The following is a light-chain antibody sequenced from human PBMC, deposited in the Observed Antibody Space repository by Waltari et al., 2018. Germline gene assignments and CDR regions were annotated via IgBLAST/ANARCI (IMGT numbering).Light chain of an antibody. CDR3: QQYNSSPPT. CDR1: QGINNY. Sequence: DIQMTQSPSSLSASVGDRVTITCRASQGINNYLSWYQQKPGKAPKSLIYYATSLETGVPSRFSGSRSGTDYILTISSLQPEDMATYYCQQYNSSPPTFGGGTKVEIK. CDR2: YAT. J-gene: IGKJ4*01. V-gene: IGKV1-33*01.